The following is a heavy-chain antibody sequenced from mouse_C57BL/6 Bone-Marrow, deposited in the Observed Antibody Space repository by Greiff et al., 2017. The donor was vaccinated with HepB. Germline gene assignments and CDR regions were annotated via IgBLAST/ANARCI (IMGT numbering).Heavy chain of an antibody. J-gene: IGHJ3*01. CDR3: ARESLYTGFAY. CDR2: ISYDGSN. CDR1: GYSITSGYY. Sequence: EVQLQQSGPGLVKPSQSLSLTCSVTGYSITSGYYWNWIRQFPGNKLEWMGYISYDGSNNYNPSLKNRISITRDTSKNQFFLKLNSVTTEDTATYYCARESLYTGFAYWGQGTLVTVSA. D-gene: IGHD6-2*01. V-gene: IGHV3-6*01.